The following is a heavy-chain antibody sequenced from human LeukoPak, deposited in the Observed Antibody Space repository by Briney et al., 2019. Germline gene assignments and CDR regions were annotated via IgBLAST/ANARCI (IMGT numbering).Heavy chain of an antibody. J-gene: IGHJ4*02. Sequence: ASVKVSCKASRYTFTSYYMHWLRQAPGQGLEWMGIINPSGGSTSYAQKFQGRVTMTRDTSTSTVYMELSSLRSEDTAVYYCARGDRGRWLQLSANFDYWGQGTLVTVSS. CDR2: INPSGGST. V-gene: IGHV1-46*01. CDR3: ARGDRGRWLQLSANFDY. CDR1: RYTFTSYY. D-gene: IGHD5-24*01.